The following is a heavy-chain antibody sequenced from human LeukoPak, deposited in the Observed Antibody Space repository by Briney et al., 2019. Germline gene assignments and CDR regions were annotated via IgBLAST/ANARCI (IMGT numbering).Heavy chain of an antibody. CDR2: ISSSSSYI. D-gene: IGHD6-6*01. CDR1: GFTFSSYS. J-gene: IGHJ4*02. Sequence: GGSLRLSCAASGFTFSSYSMNWVRQAPGKGLEWVSSISSSSSYIYYADSVKGRFTISRDNAKNSLYLQMNSLRAEDTAVYYCARDEAGYSSSATDYWGQGTLVTVSS. CDR3: ARDEAGYSSSATDY. V-gene: IGHV3-21*01.